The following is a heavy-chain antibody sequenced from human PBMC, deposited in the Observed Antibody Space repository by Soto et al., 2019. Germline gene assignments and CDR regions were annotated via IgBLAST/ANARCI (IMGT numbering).Heavy chain of an antibody. CDR3: ARKILGSTTRPNYWYFDL. CDR1: GFTFINYA. Sequence: EVQVLESGGGLVQPGGSLRLSCAGSGFTFINYAMNWVRQAPGKGLEWVSSISGGGDAAFFPDSVRGRFTISRDNSKNRVTLQSNSLGVDDTAVYYCARKILGSTTRPNYWYFDLWGRGTLVTVTS. D-gene: IGHD7-27*01. CDR2: ISGGGDAA. J-gene: IGHJ2*01. V-gene: IGHV3-23*01.